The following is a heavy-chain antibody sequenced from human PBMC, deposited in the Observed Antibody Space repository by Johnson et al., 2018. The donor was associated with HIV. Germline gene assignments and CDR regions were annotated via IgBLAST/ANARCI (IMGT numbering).Heavy chain of an antibody. V-gene: IGHV3-30-3*01. D-gene: IGHD6-13*01. Sequence: QEQQVESGGGVVQPGRSLRLSCAASGFTFSSYAMHWVRQAPGKGLEWVAVISYDGSNKYYADSVKGRSTISRDNSKNTLYLQMNSLKTEDTAVYYCTTGTSWYGAITFDIWGQGTMVTVSS. CDR3: TTGTSWYGAITFDI. J-gene: IGHJ3*02. CDR2: ISYDGSNK. CDR1: GFTFSSYA.